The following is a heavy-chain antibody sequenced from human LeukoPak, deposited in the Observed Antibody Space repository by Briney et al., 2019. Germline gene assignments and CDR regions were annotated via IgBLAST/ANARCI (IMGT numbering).Heavy chain of an antibody. CDR2: IHTSGST. CDR3: ARGRAGEGALDI. Sequence: KASQTLSLTCTVSGGSVSSGNYFWNWIRQPAGKGLEWIGRIHTSGSTGSSASLKSRITVSRDMSKNQFSLNLNFVTAADTAVYFCARGRAGEGALDIWGQGTLVTVSS. D-gene: IGHD3-10*01. J-gene: IGHJ3*02. CDR1: GGSVSSGNYF. V-gene: IGHV4-61*02.